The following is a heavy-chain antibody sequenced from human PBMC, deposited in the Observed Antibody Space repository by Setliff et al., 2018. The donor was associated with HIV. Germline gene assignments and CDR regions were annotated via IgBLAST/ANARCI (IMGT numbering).Heavy chain of an antibody. J-gene: IGHJ4*02. D-gene: IGHD1-1*01. V-gene: IGHV4-59*11. CDR3: ARATWNYVDY. CDR1: GGSISSHY. CDR2: INYSGST. Sequence: SETLSLTCAVSGGSISSHYWTWIRQPPGKGLEWIGYINYSGSTNYKPSLKSRVTISVDTSKKQFSLKLSSVTAADTAAYYCARATWNYVDYWGQGTLVTVS.